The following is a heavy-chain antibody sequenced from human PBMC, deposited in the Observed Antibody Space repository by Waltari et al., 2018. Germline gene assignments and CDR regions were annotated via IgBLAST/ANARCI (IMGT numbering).Heavy chain of an antibody. J-gene: IGHJ3*02. D-gene: IGHD1-26*01. Sequence: VQLVESGGGLVQPGGSLRLAWGACGFPFRRYWMGWVRQAPGKGLEWVANINQDGSDKYYVDSVKGRFTISRDNAKDSLYLQMNGLRAEDTAIYYCARDFEYTGSYGAFDMWGQGTMVTVSS. CDR3: ARDFEYTGSYGAFDM. V-gene: IGHV3-7*01. CDR1: GFPFRRYW. CDR2: INQDGSDK.